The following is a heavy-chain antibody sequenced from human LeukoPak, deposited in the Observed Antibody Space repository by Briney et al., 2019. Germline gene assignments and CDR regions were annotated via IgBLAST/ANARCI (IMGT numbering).Heavy chain of an antibody. Sequence: ASVKVSCKASGYTFTSYDINWVRQATGQGLEWMGWMNPNSGNTGYAQKFQGRVTMTRNTSISTAYMELSSLRSEDTAVYYCARGRAERAADWFDPWGQGTLSPSPQ. J-gene: IGHJ5*02. CDR2: MNPNSGNT. CDR1: GYTFTSYD. D-gene: IGHD6-13*01. V-gene: IGHV1-8*01. CDR3: ARGRAERAADWFDP.